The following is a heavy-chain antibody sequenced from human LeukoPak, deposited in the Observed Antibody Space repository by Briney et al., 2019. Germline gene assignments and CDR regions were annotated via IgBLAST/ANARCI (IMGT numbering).Heavy chain of an antibody. D-gene: IGHD3-22*01. CDR3: AKRRYDSSGHFDS. Sequence: GGSLRLSCAASGFTVSGYSMSWVRQAPGKGLEWVSAISGGGSYTDYADSVKGRFTISKDNSKNTLYMRMSSLRAEDTAVYYCAKRRYDSSGHFDSWGQGTLVTVSS. J-gene: IGHJ4*02. V-gene: IGHV3-23*01. CDR1: GFTVSGYS. CDR2: ISGGGSYT.